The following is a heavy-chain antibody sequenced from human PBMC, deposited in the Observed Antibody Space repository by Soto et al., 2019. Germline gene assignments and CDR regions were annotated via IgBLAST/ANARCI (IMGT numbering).Heavy chain of an antibody. D-gene: IGHD5-12*01. J-gene: IGHJ4*02. Sequence: GASVKVSCKASGYTFTSYGISWVRQAPGQGLEWMGWISAYNGNTKYSQKLQGRVTITRDTSASTVYMELSSLTSEDTALYYCARGQGNSGYDPLDFWGLGALVTVSS. CDR3: ARGQGNSGYDPLDF. CDR2: ISAYNGNT. CDR1: GYTFTSYG. V-gene: IGHV1-18*01.